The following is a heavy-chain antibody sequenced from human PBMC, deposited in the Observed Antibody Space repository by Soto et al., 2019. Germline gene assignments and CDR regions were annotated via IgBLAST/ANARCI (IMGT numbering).Heavy chain of an antibody. V-gene: IGHV3-30*04. CDR2: ISYDGSNK. CDR1: GFTFSSYA. J-gene: IGHJ5*02. D-gene: IGHD6-13*01. CDR3: ARDPDSSSWYNWFDP. Sequence: GSLRLSCAASGFTFSSYAMHWVRQAPGKGLEWVAVISYDGSNKYYADSVKGRFTISRDNSKNTLYLQMNSLRAEDTAVYYCARDPDSSSWYNWFDPWGQGTLVTVSS.